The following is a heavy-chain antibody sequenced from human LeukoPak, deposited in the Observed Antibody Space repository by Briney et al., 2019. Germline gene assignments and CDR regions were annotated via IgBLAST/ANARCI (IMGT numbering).Heavy chain of an antibody. D-gene: IGHD2/OR15-2a*01. Sequence: GGSLRLSCVASGFTFSTYWMTWVRQAPGKGLEWVASIKEDGSEKYYVDSVQGRFTISRDNAKSSMYLQMNSLRAEDTGVYSCSRGGYYRFEYWGQGTLVTVSS. CDR1: GFTFSTYW. V-gene: IGHV3-7*01. CDR2: IKEDGSEK. CDR3: SRGGYYRFEY. J-gene: IGHJ4*02.